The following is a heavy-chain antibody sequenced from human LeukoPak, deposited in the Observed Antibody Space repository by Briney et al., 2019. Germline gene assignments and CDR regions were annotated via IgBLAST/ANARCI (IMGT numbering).Heavy chain of an antibody. CDR3: ASSQFDH. CDR2: ISGDGTIK. J-gene: IGHJ4*02. Sequence: GGSLSLSCEPSGFPFSSYWMLCLRQAPGKGLVWVSRISGDGTIKTYADFVRGRFTNSRDNTKNILYLQMNSLRVEDTAIYFCASSQFDHWGQGTLVTVSS. V-gene: IGHV3-74*03. CDR1: GFPFSSYW.